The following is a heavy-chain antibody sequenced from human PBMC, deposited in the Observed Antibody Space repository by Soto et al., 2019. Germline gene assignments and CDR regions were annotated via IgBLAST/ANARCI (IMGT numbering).Heavy chain of an antibody. CDR1: GGSISSGYYY. CDR2: IYYSGST. Sequence: SETLSLTCTVSGGSISSGYYYWSWIRQPPGKGLEWIGYIYYSGSTYYNPSLKSRVTISVDTSKNQFSLKLSSVTAEDTAVYYCARDDSSLIIVAYWGQGTLVTVCS. D-gene: IGHD3-22*01. V-gene: IGHV4-30-4*01. J-gene: IGHJ4*02. CDR3: ARDDSSLIIVAY.